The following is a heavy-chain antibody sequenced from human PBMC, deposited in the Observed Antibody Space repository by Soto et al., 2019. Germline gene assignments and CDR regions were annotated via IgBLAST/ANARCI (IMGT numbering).Heavy chain of an antibody. D-gene: IGHD2-21*02. V-gene: IGHV3-30*18. CDR1: GFTFSSYG. Sequence: QVQLVESGGGVVQPGRSLRLSCVASGFTFSSYGMHWVRQAPGKGLEWVAVISYDGSNKYYADSVKGRFTISRDNSKNTLYLQMNSLRAEDTAVYYCAKDLSIVVVTATRGGYFDLWGRGTLVTVSS. CDR3: AKDLSIVVVTATRGGYFDL. CDR2: ISYDGSNK. J-gene: IGHJ2*01.